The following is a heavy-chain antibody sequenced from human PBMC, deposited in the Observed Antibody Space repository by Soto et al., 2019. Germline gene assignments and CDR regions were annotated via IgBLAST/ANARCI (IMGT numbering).Heavy chain of an antibody. Sequence: GASVKVSCKASGYTFTSYAMHWVRQAPGQRLEWMGWINAGNGNTKYSQKFQGRVTITRDTSASTAYMELSSLRSEDTAVYYCARVWAYCGGDCYLGMDVWGQGTTVTVSS. CDR1: GYTFTSYA. V-gene: IGHV1-3*01. J-gene: IGHJ6*02. CDR3: ARVWAYCGGDCYLGMDV. CDR2: INAGNGNT. D-gene: IGHD2-21*02.